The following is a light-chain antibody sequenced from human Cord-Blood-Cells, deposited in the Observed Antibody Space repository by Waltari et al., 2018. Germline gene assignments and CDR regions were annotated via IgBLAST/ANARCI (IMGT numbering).Light chain of an antibody. CDR2: AAS. CDR3: QKYNSAPT. Sequence: PSSLSASVGDRVTITCRASQGISNYLAWYQQKPGKVPKLLIYAASTLQSGVPSRFSGSGSGTDFTLTISSLQPEDVATYYCQKYNSAPTFGQGTKVEIK. CDR1: QGISNY. V-gene: IGKV1-27*01. J-gene: IGKJ1*01.